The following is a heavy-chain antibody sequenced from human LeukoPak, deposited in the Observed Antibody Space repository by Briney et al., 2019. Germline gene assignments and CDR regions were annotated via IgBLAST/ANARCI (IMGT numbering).Heavy chain of an antibody. J-gene: IGHJ6*03. D-gene: IGHD2-15*01. V-gene: IGHV4-34*01. CDR2: INHTGST. CDR3: ARDNCSGGSCYSVSDYYMDV. CDR1: GGSFSNYY. Sequence: PSEILSLTCAVYGGSFSNYYWSWIRQSPGKGLEWIGEINHTGSTNYNPSLKSRVTISVDTSKRQFSLKMSSVTAADTAVYYCARDNCSGGSCYSVSDYYMDVWGKGTTVTVSS.